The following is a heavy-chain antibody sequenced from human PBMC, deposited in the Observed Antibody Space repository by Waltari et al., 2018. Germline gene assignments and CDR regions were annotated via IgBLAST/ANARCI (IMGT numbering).Heavy chain of an antibody. D-gene: IGHD3-22*01. J-gene: IGHJ4*02. CDR1: GYSISSGYY. CDR2: IYHSGST. CDR3: ARAWDYYDSSGYSDY. Sequence: QVQLQESGPGLVKPSETLSLTCAVSGYSISSGYYWGWIRQPPGKGLEWIGSIYHSGSTYYNPSLKSRVTISVDTSKNQFSLKLSSVTAADTAVYYCARAWDYYDSSGYSDYWGQGTLVTVSS. V-gene: IGHV4-38-2*01.